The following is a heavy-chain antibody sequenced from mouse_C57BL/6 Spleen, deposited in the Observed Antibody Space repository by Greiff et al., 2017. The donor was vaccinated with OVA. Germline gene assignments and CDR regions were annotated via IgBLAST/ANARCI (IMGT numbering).Heavy chain of an antibody. CDR2: ISYSGST. J-gene: IGHJ2*01. CDR1: GYSITSDY. V-gene: IGHV3-8*01. Sequence: VQLKESGPGLAKPSQTLSLTCSVTGYSITSDYWNWIRNFPGNKLEYMGYISYSGSTYYNPSLKSRISITRDTYKNQYYLQLNSVTTEDTATYCWARSYYSNYVFDYWGQGTTLTVSS. CDR3: ARSYYSNYVFDY. D-gene: IGHD2-5*01.